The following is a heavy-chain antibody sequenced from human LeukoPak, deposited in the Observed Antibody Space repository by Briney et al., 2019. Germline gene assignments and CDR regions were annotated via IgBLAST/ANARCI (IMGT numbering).Heavy chain of an antibody. CDR1: GGSISSGSYY. CDR2: IYTSGST. D-gene: IGHD3-10*01. CDR3: ARDQELLWFGELLSDNWFDP. Sequence: PSETLSLTCTVSGGSISSGSYYWSWIRQPAGKRLEWIGRIYTSGSTNYNPSLKSRVTISVDTSKNQFSLKLSSVTAAVTAVYYCARDQELLWFGELLSDNWFDPWGQGTLVTLSS. V-gene: IGHV4-61*02. J-gene: IGHJ5*02.